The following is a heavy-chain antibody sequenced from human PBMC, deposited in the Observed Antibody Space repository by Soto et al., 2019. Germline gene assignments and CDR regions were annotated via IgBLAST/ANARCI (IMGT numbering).Heavy chain of an antibody. CDR1: GYTFTSYA. V-gene: IGHV1-3*01. CDR3: ARDPWTHKDIVVVPAGPFDY. Sequence: ASVNVSCKDSGYTFTSYAMHCVRQAPGQRLEWMGWINAGNGNTKYSQKFQGRVTITRDTSASTAYMELSSLRSEDTAVYYCARDPWTHKDIVVVPAGPFDYWGKGTLVTVSS. CDR2: INAGNGNT. J-gene: IGHJ4*02. D-gene: IGHD2-2*01.